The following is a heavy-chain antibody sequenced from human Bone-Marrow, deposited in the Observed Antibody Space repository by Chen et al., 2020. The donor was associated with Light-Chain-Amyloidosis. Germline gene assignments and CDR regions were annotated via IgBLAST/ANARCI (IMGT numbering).Heavy chain of an antibody. V-gene: IGHV3-23*01. Sequence: EVQLLESGGGLVQPGGSLRLSCAASQFNFSNFAMSWVRRARGKGLEYIAGITGRGDNTYYADSVRGRVRISRDNSKNTLYLQMNSLRADDAAVYYCAKLGTRAWLLYYFDHWGQGALVTVSS. J-gene: IGHJ4*02. D-gene: IGHD3-3*01. CDR1: QFNFSNFA. CDR2: ITGRGDNT. CDR3: AKLGTRAWLLYYFDH.